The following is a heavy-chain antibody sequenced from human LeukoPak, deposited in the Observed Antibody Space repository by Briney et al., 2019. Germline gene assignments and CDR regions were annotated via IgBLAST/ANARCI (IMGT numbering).Heavy chain of an antibody. V-gene: IGHV3-21*01. D-gene: IGHD4-17*01. CDR2: ISSSSSYI. Sequence: PGGSLRLSSAASGFTLSSYAMSWVRQAPGQGLEWVSSISSSSSYIYYADSVKGRFTISRDNAKNSLYLQMNSLRAEDTAVYYCARDYGDPPLAGYGMDVWGQGTTVTVSS. J-gene: IGHJ6*02. CDR1: GFTLSSYA. CDR3: ARDYGDPPLAGYGMDV.